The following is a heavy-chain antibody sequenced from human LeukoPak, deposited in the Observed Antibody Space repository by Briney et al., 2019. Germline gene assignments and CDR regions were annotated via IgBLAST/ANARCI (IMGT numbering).Heavy chain of an antibody. J-gene: IGHJ3*02. Sequence: GGSLRLSCAASGFTFSSYSMNWVRQAPGKGLEWVSGISWNSGSIGYADSVKGRFTISRDNAKNSLYLQMNSLRAEDTALYYCAKEIVVVTSIGGGDAFDIWGQGTMVTVSS. D-gene: IGHD2-21*02. V-gene: IGHV3-9*01. CDR2: ISWNSGSI. CDR3: AKEIVVVTSIGGGDAFDI. CDR1: GFTFSSYS.